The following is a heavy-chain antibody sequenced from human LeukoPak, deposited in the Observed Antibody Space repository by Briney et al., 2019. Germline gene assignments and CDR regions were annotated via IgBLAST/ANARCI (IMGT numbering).Heavy chain of an antibody. J-gene: IGHJ6*03. CDR1: GGSISSGSYY. D-gene: IGHD6-19*01. CDR2: INHSGST. Sequence: PSQTLSLTCTVSGGSISSGSYYWSWIRQPPGKGLEWIGEINHSGSTNYNPSLKSRVTISVDTSKNQFSLKLSSVTAADTAVYYCARRPREQWSFYYYYYMDVWGKGTTVTISS. CDR3: ARRPREQWSFYYYYYMDV. V-gene: IGHV4-39*07.